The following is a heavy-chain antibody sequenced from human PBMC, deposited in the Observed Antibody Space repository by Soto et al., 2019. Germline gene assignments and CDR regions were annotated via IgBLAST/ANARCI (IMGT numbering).Heavy chain of an antibody. CDR1: GFTFDDYA. D-gene: IGHD3-22*01. Sequence: EVQLVESGGGLVQPGRSLRLSCAASGFTFDDYAMHWVRQAPGKCLEWVSGISWNSVSIGYADSVKGRFTISRDNANNSLYLHMNSLRAEETALYYCIKSTLSSLYDGSGYYAFAFDIWGQGTMVTVSS. CDR2: ISWNSVSI. V-gene: IGHV3-9*01. J-gene: IGHJ3*02. CDR3: IKSTLSSLYDGSGYYAFAFDI.